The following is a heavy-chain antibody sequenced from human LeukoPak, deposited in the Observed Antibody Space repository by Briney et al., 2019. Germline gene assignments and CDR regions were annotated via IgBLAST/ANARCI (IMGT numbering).Heavy chain of an antibody. CDR3: ARGRTIFGVVPYYFDY. J-gene: IGHJ4*02. D-gene: IGHD3-3*01. CDR2: ISSSSSYI. V-gene: IGHV3-21*01. CDR1: GFTFSSYS. Sequence: PGGSLRLSCAASGFTFSSYSMNWVRQAPGKGLEWVSSISSSSSYIYYADSVKGRFTISRDNAKNSLYLQMNSLRAEDTAVYYCARGRTIFGVVPYYFDYRGQGTLVTVSS.